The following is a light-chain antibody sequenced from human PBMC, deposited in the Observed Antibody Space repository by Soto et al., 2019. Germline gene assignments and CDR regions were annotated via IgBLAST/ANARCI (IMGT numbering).Light chain of an antibody. CDR3: QQYGSIPWT. Sequence: EIVMTQSPATLSVSPGERATLSCRASQSVSSNLAWYQQKPGQAPRLLIYGASTGATGIPARFSGSWSGTDFTLTISRLEPEDFAVYYCQQYGSIPWTFGQGTKVDIK. CDR1: QSVSSN. J-gene: IGKJ1*01. CDR2: GAS. V-gene: IGKV3-15*01.